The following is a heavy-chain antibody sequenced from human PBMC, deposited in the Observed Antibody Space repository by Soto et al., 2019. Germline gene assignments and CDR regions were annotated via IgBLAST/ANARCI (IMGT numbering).Heavy chain of an antibody. CDR1: GGSFSGYI. D-gene: IGHD1-26*01. CDR3: ARGLISWSHYAGGWYYFDS. J-gene: IGHJ4*02. CDR2: INHSGSS. Sequence: QVQLLQSGAGLLKPSETLSLTCDVYGGSFSGYIWTWIRQTPGKGLQWIGQINHSGSSNYNPSLKSRVTISVHTSKSQFSLELSSVTAADTAVYYCARGLISWSHYAGGWYYFDSWGQGTQVTVSS. V-gene: IGHV4-34*01.